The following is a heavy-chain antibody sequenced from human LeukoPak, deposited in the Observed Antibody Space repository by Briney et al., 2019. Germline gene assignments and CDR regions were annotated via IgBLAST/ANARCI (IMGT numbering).Heavy chain of an antibody. D-gene: IGHD2-21*02. J-gene: IGHJ6*02. Sequence: GGSLRLSCAASGFTFSDYYMSWIRRAPGKGLEWVSYISSSGSTIYYADSVKGRFTISRDNAKNSLYLQMNSLRAEDTAVYYCARGPQGGDALYYYYGMDVWGQGTTVTVSS. CDR1: GFTFSDYY. CDR2: ISSSGSTI. V-gene: IGHV3-11*01. CDR3: ARGPQGGDALYYYYGMDV.